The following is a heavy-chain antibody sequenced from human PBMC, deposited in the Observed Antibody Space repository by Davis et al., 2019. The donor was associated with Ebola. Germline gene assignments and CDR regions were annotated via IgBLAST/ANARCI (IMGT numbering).Heavy chain of an antibody. CDR3: VKGLGLAVPGADY. D-gene: IGHD6-19*01. CDR1: GFTFSRYG. Sequence: PGGSLRLSCLASGFTFSRYGMHWVRQAPGKGLEYVSSVNTNGQTTYYADSVKGRFTISRDNSKNTLFLQMSSLRTEDTAVYFCVKGLGLAVPGADYWGRGTLVTVSS. CDR2: VNTNGQTT. V-gene: IGHV3-64D*06. J-gene: IGHJ4*01.